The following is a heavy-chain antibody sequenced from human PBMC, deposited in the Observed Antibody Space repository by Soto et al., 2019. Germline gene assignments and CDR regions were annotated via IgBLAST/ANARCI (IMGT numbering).Heavy chain of an antibody. J-gene: IGHJ4*02. V-gene: IGHV5-51*01. CDR3: ARGYYAFWSGPLDY. Sequence: EVLMVQTGAEVKKPGESVKISCTTSGTNYWIAWVRQRPGKGLEWLGIIYPGDSDTRYSPSFQGQVTISADKSINTTYLRWSTLKASDSGIYFCARGYYAFWSGPLDYWGQGTLVTVSS. CDR2: IYPGDSDT. D-gene: IGHD3-3*01. CDR1: GTNYW.